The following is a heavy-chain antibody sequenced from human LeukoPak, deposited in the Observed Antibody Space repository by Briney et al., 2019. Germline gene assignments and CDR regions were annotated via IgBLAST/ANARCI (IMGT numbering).Heavy chain of an antibody. CDR2: DGSNK. J-gene: IGHJ4*02. D-gene: IGHD3-10*01. CDR1: GFAFSKNA. CDR3: VKVGGDLSGELHPGDF. Sequence: GGSLRLSCAASGFAFSKNAMHWVRQAPGKGLEWVSFDGSNKYYTDSVKGRFSISRDNSKNTLYLQMNSLRVEDTALYYCVKVGGDLSGELHPGDFWGQGTLVTVSS. V-gene: IGHV3-30*02.